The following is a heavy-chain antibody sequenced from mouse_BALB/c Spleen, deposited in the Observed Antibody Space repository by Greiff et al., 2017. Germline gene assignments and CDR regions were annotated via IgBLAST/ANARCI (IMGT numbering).Heavy chain of an antibody. J-gene: IGHJ4*01. CDR2: IWSGGST. V-gene: IGHV2-2*02. D-gene: IGHD2-2*01. Sequence: QVQLQQSGPGLVQPSQSLSITCTASGFSLTSYGVHWVRQSPGKGLEWLGVIWSGGSTDYYAAFISRLSISKDNSKSQVFFKMNSLQANDTAIYYCARRNYGYDVGAMDYWGQGTSVTVSS. CDR1: GFSLTSYG. CDR3: ARRNYGYDVGAMDY.